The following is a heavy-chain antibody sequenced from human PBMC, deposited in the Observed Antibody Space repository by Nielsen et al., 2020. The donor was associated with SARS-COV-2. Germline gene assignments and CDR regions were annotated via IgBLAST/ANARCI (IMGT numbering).Heavy chain of an antibody. CDR2: IYYTGST. CDR1: GASINSGDYY. V-gene: IGHV4-31*03. J-gene: IGHJ6*03. CDR3: GKESPRGYSNYMDV. Sequence: SEILSLTCTVSGASINSGDYYWTWVRQYPGKGLEWIGYIYYTGSTIYNPSLKSRVVISEDTSKNQFSLELRSVTAADTAVYYCGKESPRGYSNYMDVWGKGTTVTVSS.